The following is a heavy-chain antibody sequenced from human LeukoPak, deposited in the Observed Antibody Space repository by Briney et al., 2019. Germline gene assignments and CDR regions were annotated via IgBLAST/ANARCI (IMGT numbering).Heavy chain of an antibody. Sequence: DSVKVSCKASGYTFTNYDINWVRQAAGHGLEWMGWMNPNSGDTAHAQNLQGRFIMTRNTSISTAYMERSSLRAEDTAGYYWSRKWSGYYTRAFDIWGQGTMVTVS. D-gene: IGHD3-3*01. CDR1: GYTFTNYD. J-gene: IGHJ3*02. CDR2: MNPNSGDT. V-gene: IGHV1-8*01. CDR3: SRKWSGYYTRAFDI.